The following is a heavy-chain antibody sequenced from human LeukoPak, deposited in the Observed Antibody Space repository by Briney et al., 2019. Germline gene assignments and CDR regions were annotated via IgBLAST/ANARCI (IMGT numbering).Heavy chain of an antibody. CDR3: ARCLANCGGDIYLFGSPRRYYFVY. J-gene: IGHJ4*02. D-gene: IGHD2-21*02. CDR2: MKPNSGNT. Sequence: ASVKVSCKASGYTFTSYDINWVRQATGQGLEWMGWMKPNSGNTGYAQKFQGRVTMTRNTSISTAYMELSSLRSEDTAVYYCARCLANCGGDIYLFGSPRRYYFVYCGQGTLGSVSS. CDR1: GYTFTSYD. V-gene: IGHV1-8*01.